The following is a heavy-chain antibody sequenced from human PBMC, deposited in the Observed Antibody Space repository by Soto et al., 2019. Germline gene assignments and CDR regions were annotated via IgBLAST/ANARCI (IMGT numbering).Heavy chain of an antibody. V-gene: IGHV1-3*01. CDR3: ARGPEWLLCRYKSWWFDP. D-gene: IGHD3-3*01. CDR2: INAGNGNT. CDR1: GYAFTSYG. J-gene: IGHJ5*02. Sequence: ASVKDSCKASGYAFTSYGRHWVRQAPGQRLERMGWINAGNGNTKYSQKFQGRVPITRDRSASTAHMELSSLRAEDTAVYYCARGPEWLLCRYKSWWFDPWGQGTLVTVSS.